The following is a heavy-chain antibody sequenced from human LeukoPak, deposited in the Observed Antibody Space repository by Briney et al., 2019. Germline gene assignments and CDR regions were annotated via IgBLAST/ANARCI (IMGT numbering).Heavy chain of an antibody. Sequence: SVKVSCKASGGTFSSYAISWVRQAPGQGLEWMGRIIPVFGTANYAQKFQGRVTITTDESTSTAYMELSSLRSEDTAVYYCARDLQTLYYFDYWGQGTLVTVSS. CDR3: ARDLQTLYYFDY. D-gene: IGHD4-11*01. CDR2: IIPVFGTA. J-gene: IGHJ4*02. V-gene: IGHV1-69*05. CDR1: GGTFSSYA.